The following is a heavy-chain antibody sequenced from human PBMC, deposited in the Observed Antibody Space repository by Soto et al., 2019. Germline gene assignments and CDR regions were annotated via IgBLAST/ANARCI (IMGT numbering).Heavy chain of an antibody. V-gene: IGHV3-30-3*01. J-gene: IGHJ4*02. CDR2: ISYDANRK. CDR1: GFTFSKYG. D-gene: IGHD2-21*02. Sequence: QVQLVESGGGGVQPGRPLRLSCVASGFTFSKYGLHWVRQAPGKGLEWVALISYDANRKNYADSVKGRFTISRDNSKNTLYLQMNSLRAEDTAVYYCARSDIVLLTTTPFDYWGQGTLVTVSS. CDR3: ARSDIVLLTTTPFDY.